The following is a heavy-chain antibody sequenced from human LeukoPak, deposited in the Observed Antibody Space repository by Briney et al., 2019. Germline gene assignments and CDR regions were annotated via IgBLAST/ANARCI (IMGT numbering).Heavy chain of an antibody. V-gene: IGHV3-66*01. CDR3: TRKGAVAGTADY. CDR1: GFTVSSNY. J-gene: IGHJ4*02. Sequence: PGGSLRLSCAASGFTVSSNYMSWVRQAPGKGLEWVSLIYRGGSTYYADSVKGRFTISRDNAKNTLYLQMDSLRAEDTAVYYCTRKGAVAGTADYWGQGTLVSVSS. D-gene: IGHD6-19*01. CDR2: IYRGGST.